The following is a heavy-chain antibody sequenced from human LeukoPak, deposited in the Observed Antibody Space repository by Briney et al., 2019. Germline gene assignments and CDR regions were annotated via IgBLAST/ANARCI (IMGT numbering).Heavy chain of an antibody. CDR2: INPNSGGT. J-gene: IGHJ5*02. V-gene: IGHV1-2*02. Sequence: ASVTVSCKASGGTFSSYAISWVRQAPGQGLEWMGWINPNSGGTNYAQKFQGRVTMTRDTSISTAYMELRRLRSDDTAVYYCARDRWQQLDWFDPWGQGTLVTVSS. CDR3: ARDRWQQLDWFDP. CDR1: GGTFSSYA. D-gene: IGHD6-13*01.